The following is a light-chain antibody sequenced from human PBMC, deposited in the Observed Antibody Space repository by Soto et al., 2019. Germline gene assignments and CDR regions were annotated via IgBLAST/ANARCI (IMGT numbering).Light chain of an antibody. CDR2: EVS. J-gene: IGLJ1*01. CDR3: SSYAGSNNNYV. V-gene: IGLV2-8*01. CDR1: SGDVGGYNY. Sequence: SVLTQPPSASGSPGQSVTISCTGTSGDVGGYNYVSWYQQHPAKAPKLMIYEVSKRPSGVPDRFSGSKSGNTASLTVSGLQAEDEADYYCSSYAGSNNNYVFGTGTKVTVL.